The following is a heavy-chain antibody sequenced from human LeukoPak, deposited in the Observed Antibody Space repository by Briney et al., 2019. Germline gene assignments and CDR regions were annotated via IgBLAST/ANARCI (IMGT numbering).Heavy chain of an antibody. Sequence: SGGSLRHSYAASGCGFTTYRMTWVRQAPKKGLEWVANIKPDGSEQFQVDSLKGRFTISRDNAKNSLYLQTNSLRAEDTAVYYCATSVDYAFDHWGQGTLVTVSS. J-gene: IGHJ5*02. CDR3: ATSVDYAFDH. CDR2: IKPDGSEQ. V-gene: IGHV3-7*01. D-gene: IGHD4-17*01. CDR1: GCGFTTYR.